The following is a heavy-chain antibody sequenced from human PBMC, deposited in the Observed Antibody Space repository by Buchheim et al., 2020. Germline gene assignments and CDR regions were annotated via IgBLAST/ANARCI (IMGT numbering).Heavy chain of an antibody. V-gene: IGHV3-33*01. Sequence: QVQLVESGGGVVQPRRSLRLSCAASGFTFSTYGMHWVRQAPGKGLEWVAVIWYDGSNKYYADSVKGRFTISRDNSKNTLYLQMNSLRDEDTAAYYCARGTVPSTIGMDYWGQGTL. D-gene: IGHD2-2*01. CDR2: IWYDGSNK. CDR3: ARGTVPSTIGMDY. J-gene: IGHJ4*02. CDR1: GFTFSTYG.